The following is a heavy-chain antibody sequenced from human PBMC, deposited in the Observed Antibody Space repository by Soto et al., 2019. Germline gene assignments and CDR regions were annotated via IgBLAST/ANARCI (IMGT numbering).Heavy chain of an antibody. CDR3: AKSGYSYGYREVYYFDY. Sequence: PGGSLRLSCAASGFTFSSYAMSWVRQAPGKGLEWVSAISGSGGSTYYADSVKGRFTISRDNSKNTLYLQMNSLRAEDTAVYYCAKSGYSYGYREVYYFDYWGQGTLVTVSS. CDR2: ISGSGGST. CDR1: GFTFSSYA. V-gene: IGHV3-23*01. D-gene: IGHD5-18*01. J-gene: IGHJ4*02.